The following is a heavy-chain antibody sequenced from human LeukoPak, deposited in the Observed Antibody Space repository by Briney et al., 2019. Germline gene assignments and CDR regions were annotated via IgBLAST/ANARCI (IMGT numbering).Heavy chain of an antibody. V-gene: IGHV1-69*05. Sequence: SVKVSCKASGGTFSSYAISWVRQAPGQGLEWMGRIIPIFGTANYAQKFQGRVTITTDESTSTAYMELSSLRSEDTAVCYCARDGWSDTAMATGSFYFDYWGQGTLVTVSS. CDR3: ARDGWSDTAMATGSFYFDY. CDR1: GGTFSSYA. D-gene: IGHD5-18*01. CDR2: IIPIFGTA. J-gene: IGHJ4*02.